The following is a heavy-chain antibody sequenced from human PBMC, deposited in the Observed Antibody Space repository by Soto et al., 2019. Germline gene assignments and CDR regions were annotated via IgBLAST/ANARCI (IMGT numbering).Heavy chain of an antibody. Sequence: SETLSLTCTVSGGSISSYYWSWIRQPPGKGLEWIGYIYYSGSTNYNPSLKSRVTISVDTSKNQFSLKLSSVTAADTAVYYCAREGCSGGSCYYYFDYWGQGTLVTVSS. V-gene: IGHV4-59*01. CDR1: GGSISSYY. CDR3: AREGCSGGSCYYYFDY. J-gene: IGHJ4*02. CDR2: IYYSGST. D-gene: IGHD2-15*01.